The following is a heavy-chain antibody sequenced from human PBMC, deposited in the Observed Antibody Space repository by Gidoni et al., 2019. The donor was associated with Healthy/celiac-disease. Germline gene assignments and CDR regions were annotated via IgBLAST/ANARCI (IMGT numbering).Heavy chain of an antibody. V-gene: IGHV3-30*04. J-gene: IGHJ4*02. Sequence: QLQLVESGGGVVQPVGARSTCGAASGFTFSSYASHWVRQAPGKGLEWVEVISYDGSNNYYADSGKGRFTIYRDKYKNKLYLQMNRLRAEDTDVYYCAMGLWGDSSEAGYWGQGTLVTVSS. CDR3: AMGLWGDSSEAGY. CDR1: GFTFSSYA. CDR2: ISYDGSNN. D-gene: IGHD3-22*01.